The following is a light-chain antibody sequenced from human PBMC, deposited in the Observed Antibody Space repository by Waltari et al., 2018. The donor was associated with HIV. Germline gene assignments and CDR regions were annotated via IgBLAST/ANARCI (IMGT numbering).Light chain of an antibody. CDR3: NSYATGSAWV. CDR1: SSDVGRYNL. J-gene: IGLJ3*02. CDR2: EVT. Sequence: QSALTQPASVSGSPGQSITISCPGTSSDVGRYNLVSWYQQHPGKAPKLMIYEVTKRPSGVSNRFSGSKSGNTASLTISGLQAEDEADYYCNSYATGSAWVFGGGTKLTVL. V-gene: IGLV2-23*02.